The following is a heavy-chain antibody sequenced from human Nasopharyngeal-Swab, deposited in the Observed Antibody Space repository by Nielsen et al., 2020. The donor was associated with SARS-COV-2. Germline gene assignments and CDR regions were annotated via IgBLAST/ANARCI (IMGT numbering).Heavy chain of an antibody. Sequence: GESLKISCAASGFTFNNYNFNWVRQAPGKGLEWVSSISSSSSYIYYADSVKGRFTISRDNAKNSLYLQMKSLRAEDTAVYYCARDGLDYDFWSAYFMDVWGQGTTVTVSS. CDR3: ARDGLDYDFWSAYFMDV. V-gene: IGHV3-21*01. D-gene: IGHD3-3*01. J-gene: IGHJ6*02. CDR2: ISSSSSYI. CDR1: GFTFNNYN.